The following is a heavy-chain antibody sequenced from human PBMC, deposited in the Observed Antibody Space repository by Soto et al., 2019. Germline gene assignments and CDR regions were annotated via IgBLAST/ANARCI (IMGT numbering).Heavy chain of an antibody. D-gene: IGHD2-15*01. Sequence: SCKASGYTFTSYDINWVRQATGQGLEWMGWMNPNSGNTGYAQKFQGRVTMTRNTSISTAYMDLSSLRSEDTAVYYCARGYIVRGMDVWGQGTTVTVSS. CDR2: MNPNSGNT. CDR1: GYTFTSYD. CDR3: ARGYIVRGMDV. J-gene: IGHJ6*02. V-gene: IGHV1-8*01.